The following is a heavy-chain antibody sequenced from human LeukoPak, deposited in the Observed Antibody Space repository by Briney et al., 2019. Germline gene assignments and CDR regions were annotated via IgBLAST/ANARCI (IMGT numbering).Heavy chain of an antibody. CDR3: AKGATPGAYYMDV. J-gene: IGHJ6*03. CDR2: ISWNSGSI. CDR1: GFTFDDYA. Sequence: GGSLRLSCAASGFTFDDYAMHWVRQAPGKGLEWVSGISWNSGSIGYADSVKGRFTISRDNAKNSLYLQMNSLRAEDTALYYCAKGATPGAYYMDVWGKGTTVTVSS. V-gene: IGHV3-9*01. D-gene: IGHD1-26*01.